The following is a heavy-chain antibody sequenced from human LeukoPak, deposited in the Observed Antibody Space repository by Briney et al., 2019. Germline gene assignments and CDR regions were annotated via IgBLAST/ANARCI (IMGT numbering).Heavy chain of an antibody. CDR3: AKDLRSKRIAAARSTTEYFQH. CDR2: IYSGGST. D-gene: IGHD6-13*01. V-gene: IGHV3-53*01. Sequence: GGSLRLSCAASGFTVSSNYMSWVRQAPGKGLEWVSVIYSGGSTYYADSVKGRFTISRDNSKNTLYLQMNSLRAEDTAVYYCAKDLRSKRIAAARSTTEYFQHWGQGTLVTVSS. CDR1: GFTVSSNY. J-gene: IGHJ1*01.